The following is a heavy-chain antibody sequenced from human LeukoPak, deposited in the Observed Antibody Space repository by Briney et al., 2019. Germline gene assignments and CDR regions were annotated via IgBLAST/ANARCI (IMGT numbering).Heavy chain of an antibody. D-gene: IGHD4-23*01. CDR2: IYTSGST. CDR3: ARDPVTTVGFDY. J-gene: IGHJ4*02. Sequence: SETLSLTCTVSGGSISSSSYYWGWIRQPPGKGLEWIGRIYTSGSTNYNPSLKSRVTISVDTSKNQFSLKLSSVTAADTAVYYCARDPVTTVGFDYWGQGTLVTVSS. V-gene: IGHV4-61*02. CDR1: GGSISSSSYY.